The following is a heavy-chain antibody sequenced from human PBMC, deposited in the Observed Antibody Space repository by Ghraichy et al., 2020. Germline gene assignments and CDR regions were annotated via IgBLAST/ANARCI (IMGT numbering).Heavy chain of an antibody. J-gene: IGHJ6*02. CDR2: ISHRGSA. D-gene: IGHD5-24*01. CDR3: ARGGTPAYKYYFGLDV. CDR1: GYSISSGSF. V-gene: IGHV4-38-2*02. Sequence: SETLSLTCTVSGYSISSGSFWGWIRQSPGRGLQWIGSISHRGSAYYSLSLGYRVTISRDTSKNQFSLQLSSVTAADTAVYYCARGGTPAYKYYFGLDVWGQGITVTVS.